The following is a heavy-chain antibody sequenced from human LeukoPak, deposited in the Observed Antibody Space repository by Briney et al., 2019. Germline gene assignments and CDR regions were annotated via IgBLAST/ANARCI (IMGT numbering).Heavy chain of an antibody. D-gene: IGHD1-26*01. V-gene: IGHV3-7*03. Sequence: GGSLRLSCAASGFTFSSSWMTWARQAPGKGLEWVANIKQDESEKDYVDSVKGRFTISRDNAKNSMYLQMSSLRAEDTAVYYCATYSGAHHKTFDDWGQGTLVTVSS. J-gene: IGHJ4*02. CDR1: GFTFSSSW. CDR3: ATYSGAHHKTFDD. CDR2: IKQDESEK.